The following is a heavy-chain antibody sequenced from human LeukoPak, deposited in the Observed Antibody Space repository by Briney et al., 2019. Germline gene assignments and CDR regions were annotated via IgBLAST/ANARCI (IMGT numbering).Heavy chain of an antibody. CDR1: GFTFSTYS. D-gene: IGHD5-24*01. CDR3: AFRRDGFNLGYFDS. Sequence: GGSLRLSCAASGFTFSTYSMNWVRQTPEKGLEWVSSISSSSRYIYYADSVKGRFTISRDNAKNSLYLQMTSLRAEDTAVYYCAFRRDGFNLGYFDSWGQGTLVTVSS. V-gene: IGHV3-21*01. CDR2: ISSSSRYI. J-gene: IGHJ4*02.